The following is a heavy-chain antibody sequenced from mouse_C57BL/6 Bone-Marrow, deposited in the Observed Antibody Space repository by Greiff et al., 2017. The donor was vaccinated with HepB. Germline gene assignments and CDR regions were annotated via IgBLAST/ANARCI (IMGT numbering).Heavy chain of an antibody. D-gene: IGHD2-4*01. J-gene: IGHJ2*01. CDR1: GYSITSDY. CDR3: ARRYYDYDGGYYFDY. CDR2: ISYSGST. V-gene: IGHV3-8*01. Sequence: EVKVVESGPGLAKPSQTLSLTCSVTGYSITSDYWNWIRKFPGNKLEYMGYISYSGSTYYNPSLKSRISITRDTSKNQYYLQLNSVTTEDKATYYCARRYYDYDGGYYFDYWGQGTTLTVSS.